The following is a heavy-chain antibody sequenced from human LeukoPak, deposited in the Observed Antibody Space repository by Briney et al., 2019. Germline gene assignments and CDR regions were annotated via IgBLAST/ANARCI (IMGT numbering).Heavy chain of an antibody. D-gene: IGHD6-19*01. V-gene: IGHV3-23*01. Sequence: GGSLRLSCAASGFTFSSYAMSWVRQAPGKGLEWVSTIVGGGGNTYYADSVKGRFTISRDNSKNTLYLQMNSLRAEDTAVYYFAKGRGSGGFCSTKWGQGTLVTVDS. CDR3: AKGRGSGGFCSTK. CDR2: IVGGGGNT. J-gene: IGHJ4*02. CDR1: GFTFSSYA.